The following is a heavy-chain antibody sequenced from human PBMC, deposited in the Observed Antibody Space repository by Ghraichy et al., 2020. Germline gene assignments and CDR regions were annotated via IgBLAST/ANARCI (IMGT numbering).Heavy chain of an antibody. V-gene: IGHV3-43D*03. D-gene: IGHD1-26*01. J-gene: IGHJ4*02. CDR3: AKSRSIVGAPNFDY. CDR2: ISWDGGST. CDR1: GFTFDDYA. Sequence: GGSLRLSCAASGFTFDDYAMHWVRQAPGKGLEWVSLISWDGGSTYYADSVKGRFTISRDNSKNSLYLQMNSLRAEDTALYYCAKSRSIVGAPNFDYWGQGTLVTVSS.